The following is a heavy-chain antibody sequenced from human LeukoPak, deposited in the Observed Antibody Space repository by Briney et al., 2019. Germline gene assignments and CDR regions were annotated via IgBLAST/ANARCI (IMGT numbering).Heavy chain of an antibody. CDR2: IIPIFGTA. V-gene: IGHV1-69*13. CDR1: GGTFSSYA. J-gene: IGHJ3*02. Sequence: SVKVSCKASGGTFSSYAISWVRQAPGQGLEWMGGIIPIFGTANYAQKFQGRVTITADESTSTAYMELGSLRSEDTAVYYCAGGGPFDAFDIWGQGTMVTVSS. CDR3: AGGGPFDAFDI.